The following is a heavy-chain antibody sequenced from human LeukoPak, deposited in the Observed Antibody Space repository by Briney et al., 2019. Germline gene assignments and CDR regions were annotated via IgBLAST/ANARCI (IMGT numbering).Heavy chain of an antibody. CDR1: GGSFSGYY. J-gene: IGHJ4*02. Sequence: SETLSLTCAVYGGSFSGYYWSWIRQPPGKGLEWIGEINHSGSTNYNPSLKSRVTISVDTSKNQFSLKLSSVTAADTAVYYCATTSSTRKNPDFDYWGQGTLVTVSS. D-gene: IGHD1-14*01. CDR2: INHSGST. V-gene: IGHV4-34*01. CDR3: ATTSSTRKNPDFDY.